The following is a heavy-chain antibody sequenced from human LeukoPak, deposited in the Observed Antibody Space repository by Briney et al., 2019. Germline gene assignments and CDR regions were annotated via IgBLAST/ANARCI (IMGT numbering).Heavy chain of an antibody. CDR3: ARVGYYYDSSGYYAAGRTFDY. CDR2: IYYSGST. J-gene: IGHJ4*02. CDR1: GYSISSGYY. D-gene: IGHD3-22*01. Sequence: PSETLSLTCTVSGYSISSGYYWGWIRQPPGKGLEWIGSIYYSGSTYYNPSLKSRVTISVDTSKNQFSLKLSSVTAADTAVYYCARVGYYYDSSGYYAAGRTFDYWGQGTLVTVSS. V-gene: IGHV4-38-2*02.